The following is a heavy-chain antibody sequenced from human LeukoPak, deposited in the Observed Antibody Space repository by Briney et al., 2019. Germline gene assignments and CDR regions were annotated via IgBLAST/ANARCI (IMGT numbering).Heavy chain of an antibody. CDR2: TYASGTT. V-gene: IGHV4-4*07. CDR3: ARGTYFSDTYYFDY. J-gene: IGHJ4*02. CDR1: GCSISSDS. D-gene: IGHD3-22*01. Sequence: PSETLSLTCTVSGCSISSDSWNWIRQPAGKGLEWIGRTYASGTTNYNPSLKSRVTMSIDTSKSQFSLQLASVTAADTAVYYCARGTYFSDTYYFDYWGQGTLVTVSS.